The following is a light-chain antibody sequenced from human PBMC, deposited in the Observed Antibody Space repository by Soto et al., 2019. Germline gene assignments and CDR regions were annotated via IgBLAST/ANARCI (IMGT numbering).Light chain of an antibody. CDR3: HQHYNCPST. Sequence: TQSPSTLSASLGERATLSCRASQSIGRHLAWYHQKPGQAPKLLIFDASTRATGVPPRFIGGGSGTEFTLTISSLQPEDIAAYYCHQHYNCPSTFGQGTKVDIK. J-gene: IGKJ1*01. CDR1: QSIGRH. V-gene: IGKV3-15*01. CDR2: DAS.